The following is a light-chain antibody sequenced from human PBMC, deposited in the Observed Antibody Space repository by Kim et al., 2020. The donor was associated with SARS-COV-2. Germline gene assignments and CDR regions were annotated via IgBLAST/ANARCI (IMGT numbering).Light chain of an antibody. CDR3: QQYYSLPYT. J-gene: IGKJ2*01. V-gene: IGKV4-1*01. CDR1: QNVLYRSNNKNF. CDR2: WAS. Sequence: ATINCMSRQNVLYRSNNKNFLAWYQQKAGPPSNLLILWASTRESGVPDRFSGSGSGTDFTLPIRSLQAGGVAVYYCQQYYSLPYTFGQGTKLEI.